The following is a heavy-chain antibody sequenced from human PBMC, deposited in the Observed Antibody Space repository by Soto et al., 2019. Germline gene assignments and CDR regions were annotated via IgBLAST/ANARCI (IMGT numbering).Heavy chain of an antibody. V-gene: IGHV1-69*13. J-gene: IGHJ6*02. CDR2: IIPIFGTA. CDR1: GGTFSSYA. CDR3: ARGAFSRSPNNYYYYGMDV. Sequence: SVKVSCKASGGTFSSYAISWVRPAPGQGLEWMGGIIPIFGTANYAQKFQGRVTITADESTSTAYMELSSLRSEDTAVYYCARGAFSRSPNNYYYYGMDVWGQGTTVTVSS. D-gene: IGHD3-10*01.